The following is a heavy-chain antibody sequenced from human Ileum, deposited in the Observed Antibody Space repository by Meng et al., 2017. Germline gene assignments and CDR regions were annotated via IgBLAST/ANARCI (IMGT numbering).Heavy chain of an antibody. CDR1: NGSLTNVNNY. CDR3: AREFYVDTAMVIDS. J-gene: IGHJ4*02. CDR2: IYYDGSS. Sequence: QVQLQEAGPGLGKPSQTLSLTGSVSNGSLTNVNNYWNWIRQAPGQALEHIGYIYYDGSSYATPSLKSRVTMSIDTSTNQFSLRLDSVTAADTAVYYCAREFYVDTAMVIDSWGPGALVTVS. D-gene: IGHD5-18*01. V-gene: IGHV4-30-4*01.